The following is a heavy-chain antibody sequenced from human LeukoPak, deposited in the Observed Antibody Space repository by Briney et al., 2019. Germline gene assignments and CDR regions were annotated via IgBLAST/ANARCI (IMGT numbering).Heavy chain of an antibody. CDR2: ISSSSSTT. CDR1: GFTFSSYS. V-gene: IGHV3-48*01. D-gene: IGHD2-21*02. Sequence: PGGSLRLSCAASGFTFSSYSMNWVRQAPGKGLEWVSYISSSSSTTDYADSVKGRFTISRDNAKNSLYLQLSSLRAEDTAAYYCARDHDFAFDNWGQGTLVTVSS. J-gene: IGHJ4*02. CDR3: ARDHDFAFDN.